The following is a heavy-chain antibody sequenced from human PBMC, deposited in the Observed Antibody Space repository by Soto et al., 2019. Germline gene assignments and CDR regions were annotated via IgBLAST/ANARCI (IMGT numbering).Heavy chain of an antibody. V-gene: IGHV3-66*01. CDR1: GFTVGSNY. D-gene: IGHD6-19*01. Sequence: EVQLVESGGGLVQPGGSLRLSCAASGFTVGSNYMNWVRQAPGKGLEWVSVIYSGGSTYYADSVKGRFTISRDNSNNPLYLQMNSLRAEDTAVYYCARSWAVAGSYGYWGQGTLVTVSS. CDR3: ARSWAVAGSYGY. J-gene: IGHJ4*02. CDR2: IYSGGST.